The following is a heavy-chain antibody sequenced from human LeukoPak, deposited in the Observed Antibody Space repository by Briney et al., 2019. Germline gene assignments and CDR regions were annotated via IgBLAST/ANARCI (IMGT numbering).Heavy chain of an antibody. V-gene: IGHV1-69*13. D-gene: IGHD3-16*01. CDR2: IIPMFGTT. CDR1: GGSFSSYA. CDR3: AREPGLKNPGHYEMDV. J-gene: IGHJ6*02. Sequence: ASVKVSCKASGGSFSSYAISWVRQAPGQGLAWMGGIIPMFGTTNYAQKFQGRVTVTAGESTGTAYMKLSSLRSEDTAVYYCAREPGLKNPGHYEMDVWGQGTTVTVSS.